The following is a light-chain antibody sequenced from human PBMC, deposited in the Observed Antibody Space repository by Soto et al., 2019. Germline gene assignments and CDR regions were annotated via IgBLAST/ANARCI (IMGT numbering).Light chain of an antibody. V-gene: IGKV2-28*01. CDR1: QSLLHNNGYNY. CDR2: LGS. Sequence: DVVMTQSPLSLPVTPGEPASISCRSSQSLLHNNGYNYLDWYRQKPGQSPQLLIYLGSNRASGVPDRFSGSGSGTDFTLKISRVKAEDVRVYYCMQALQTRTFGQGTKVDIK. J-gene: IGKJ1*01. CDR3: MQALQTRT.